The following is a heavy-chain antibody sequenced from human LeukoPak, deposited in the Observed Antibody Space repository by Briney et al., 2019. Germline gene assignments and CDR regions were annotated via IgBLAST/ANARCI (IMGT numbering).Heavy chain of an antibody. CDR3: ARAPITRPVYFDY. Sequence: GGSLRLSCTASRFALDKHGMSWVRHVPGKGLEWVCGINWSGGSTGYADPLRGRFTISRDNAKNSLYLQMDRLRAEDTALYYCARAPITRPVYFDYWGQGTLVTVSS. CDR2: INWSGGST. D-gene: IGHD2-2*01. V-gene: IGHV3-20*04. J-gene: IGHJ4*02. CDR1: RFALDKHG.